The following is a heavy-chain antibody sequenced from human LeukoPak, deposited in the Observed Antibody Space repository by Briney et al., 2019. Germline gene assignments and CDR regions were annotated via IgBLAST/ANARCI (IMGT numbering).Heavy chain of an antibody. V-gene: IGHV6-1*01. Sequence: SQTLSLTCAISGDSFSSNSVAWAWHRQSPSRGLEWLGSTYYRSKWYNEYAVSVKSRITINPDTSKNQFSLQLNSVTPEDTAVYYCARGVATGTVSFDYWGQGTLVTVSS. D-gene: IGHD6-13*01. CDR2: TYYRSKWYN. J-gene: IGHJ4*02. CDR1: GDSFSSNSVA. CDR3: ARGVATGTVSFDY.